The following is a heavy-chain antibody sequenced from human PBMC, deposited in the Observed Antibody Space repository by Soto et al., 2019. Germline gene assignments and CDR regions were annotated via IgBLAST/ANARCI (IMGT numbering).Heavy chain of an antibody. Sequence: GESLKISCKGSGYRFTNYWIGWVRQMPGKGLEWTGIIYPGDSDTRYSPSFQGQVTISADKSINTAYLQWSSLKASDTAMYYCARDYCSGTTCYEFYSWGQGTQVTVSS. V-gene: IGHV5-51*01. CDR3: ARDYCSGTTCYEFYS. CDR2: IYPGDSDT. J-gene: IGHJ5*01. D-gene: IGHD2-2*01. CDR1: GYRFTNYW.